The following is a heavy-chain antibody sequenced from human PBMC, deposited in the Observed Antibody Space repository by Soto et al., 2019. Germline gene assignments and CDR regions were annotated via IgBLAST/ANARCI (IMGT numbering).Heavy chain of an antibody. D-gene: IGHD2-15*01. CDR1: GGSITPYY. Sequence: QVQLQESGPGLVKTSDTLSLTCTVSGGSITPYYWSWIRQPPGEGLEWIGYGSYSGKTGYNPSLQSRVSMSIDTSKNEFSLKLTSLTAADAATYSFARQQYTVVTAFDVWGQGTTVAVSS. J-gene: IGHJ3*01. V-gene: IGHV4-59*07. CDR2: GSYSGKT. CDR3: ARQQYTVVTAFDV.